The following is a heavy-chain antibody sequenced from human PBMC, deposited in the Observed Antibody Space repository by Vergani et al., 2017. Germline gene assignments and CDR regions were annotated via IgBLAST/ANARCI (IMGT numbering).Heavy chain of an antibody. CDR3: ARVVGLDYGDYPFDY. Sequence: EVQLVESGGGLVQPGGSLRLSCAASGFTFSSYWIGWVRQMPGKGLEWMGIIYPGDSDTRYSPSFQGQVTISADKSISTAYLQWSSLKASDTAMYYCARVVGLDYGDYPFDYWGQGTLVTVSS. CDR1: GFTFSSYW. CDR2: IYPGDSDT. D-gene: IGHD4-17*01. J-gene: IGHJ4*02. V-gene: IGHV5-51*01.